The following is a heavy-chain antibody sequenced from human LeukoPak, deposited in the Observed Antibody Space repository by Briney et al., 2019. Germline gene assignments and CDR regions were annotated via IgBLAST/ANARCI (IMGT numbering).Heavy chain of an antibody. V-gene: IGHV3-53*01. CDR1: GFTVSSNS. CDR2: IYSDNT. CDR3: AKDRGGIIDYYDSSGQIGFDY. D-gene: IGHD3-22*01. J-gene: IGHJ4*02. Sequence: GGSLRLSCTVSGFTVSSNSMSWVRQAPGKGLEWVSFIYSDNTHYSDSVKGRFTISRDNSKNTLYLQMNSLRAEDTAVYYCAKDRGGIIDYYDSSGQIGFDYWGQGTLVTVSS.